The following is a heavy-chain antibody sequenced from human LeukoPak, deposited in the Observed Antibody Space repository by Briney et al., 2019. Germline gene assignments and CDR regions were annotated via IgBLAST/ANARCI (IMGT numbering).Heavy chain of an antibody. CDR3: AKDHLGYSGSY. V-gene: IGHV3-23*01. J-gene: IGHJ4*02. D-gene: IGHD1-26*01. CDR2: ISGDAGRT. Sequence: GGSLRLSCAASGFTFSSYGMNWVRQAPGKGLEWVSGISGDAGRTYYADSVKGRFTVYRDNSKNTLYLQMNSLRAEDTAVYYCAKDHLGYSGSYWGQGTLVTVSS. CDR1: GFTFSSYG.